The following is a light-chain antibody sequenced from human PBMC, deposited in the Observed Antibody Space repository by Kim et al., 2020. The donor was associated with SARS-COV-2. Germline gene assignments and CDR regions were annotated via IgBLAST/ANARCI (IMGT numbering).Light chain of an antibody. CDR2: RNN. Sequence: GQRDTIYCSGSSSNIGSNYVYWYQQLPGTDPKLLIYRNNQRPSGVPDRFSGSKSGTSASLAISGLRSEDEADYYCAAWDDSLSGVVFGGGTQLTVL. CDR3: AAWDDSLSGVV. CDR1: SSNIGSNY. J-gene: IGLJ2*01. V-gene: IGLV1-47*01.